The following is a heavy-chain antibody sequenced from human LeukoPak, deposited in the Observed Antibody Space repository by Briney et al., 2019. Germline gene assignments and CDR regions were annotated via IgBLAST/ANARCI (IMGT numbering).Heavy chain of an antibody. CDR1: GFSFRSYG. CDR3: AKGESITSAWFDS. D-gene: IGHD5-24*01. V-gene: IGHV3-30*18. Sequence: GRSLRLSCAASGFSFRSYGMHWVRQAPGKGMEWVAVISSDEINEYYADSVKGRFTISRDNSKNTLYLQINSLRGEDTAVYYCAKGESITSAWFDSWGQGTLVTVSS. J-gene: IGHJ5*01. CDR2: ISSDEINE.